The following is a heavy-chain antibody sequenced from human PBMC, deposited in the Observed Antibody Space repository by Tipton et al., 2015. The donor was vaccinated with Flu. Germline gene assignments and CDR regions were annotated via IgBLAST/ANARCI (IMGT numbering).Heavy chain of an antibody. CDR2: VHRSGSS. Sequence: TLSLTCSVFGDSIGSRYFWAWIRQPPGKGLEWIGNVHRSGSSYYNPSLKSRVTMSVDTSKINFSLRLTSVTAADTAVYYCARDPSLGMPDYFDSWGQGTLVTASS. J-gene: IGHJ4*02. CDR3: ARDPSLGMPDYFDS. V-gene: IGHV4-38-2*02. D-gene: IGHD2-2*01. CDR1: GDSIGSRYF.